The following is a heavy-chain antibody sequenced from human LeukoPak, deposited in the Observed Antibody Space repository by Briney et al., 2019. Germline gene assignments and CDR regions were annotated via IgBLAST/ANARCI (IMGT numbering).Heavy chain of an antibody. CDR1: GGSISSYY. J-gene: IGHJ4*02. V-gene: IGHV4-4*07. CDR2: IYTSGST. CDR3: ASSGFGEATFDY. Sequence: SETLSLTCTVSGGSISSYYWSWLRQPAGKGLEWIGRIYTSGSTNYNPSLKSRVTMSVDTSKNQFSLKLSSVTAADTAVYYCASSGFGEATFDYWGQGTLVTVSS. D-gene: IGHD3-10*01.